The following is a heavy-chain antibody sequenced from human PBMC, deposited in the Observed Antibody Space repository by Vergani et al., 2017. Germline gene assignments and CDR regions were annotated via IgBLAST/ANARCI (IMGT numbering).Heavy chain of an antibody. CDR1: GYSFTSYW. D-gene: IGHD2-2*01. J-gene: IGHJ6*03. CDR3: ARGVVPAAREYYYYYMDV. CDR2: IYPGDSDT. V-gene: IGHV5-51*03. Sequence: EVQLVQSGAEVKKPGESLKISCKGSGYSFTSYWIGWVRQMPGKGLEWMGIIYPGDSDTRYSPSFQGQVTISADKSISTAYLQWSSLKASDTAMYYCARGVVPAAREYYYYYMDVWGKGNTVTVSS.